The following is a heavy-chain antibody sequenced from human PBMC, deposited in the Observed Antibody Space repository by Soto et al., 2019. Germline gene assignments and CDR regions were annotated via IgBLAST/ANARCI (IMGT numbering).Heavy chain of an antibody. V-gene: IGHV3-30*03. CDR3: ARVATRLQSMEVLEY. D-gene: IGHD2-21*02. CDR2: LSFDGTAE. Sequence: QVQLVESGGGVVQPGTSLRLSCKASGFIFRDYLIHWVRQAPGNGLEWLAVLSFDGTAEYYADSTRDRFTISRDIPKSTTYLVINNVRREDTAMYYCARVATRLQSMEVLEYWGQGTLVTVPS. CDR1: GFIFRDYL. J-gene: IGHJ4*02.